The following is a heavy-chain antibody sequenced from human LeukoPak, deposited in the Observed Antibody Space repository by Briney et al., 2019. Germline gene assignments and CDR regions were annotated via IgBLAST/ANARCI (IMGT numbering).Heavy chain of an antibody. CDR1: GITFSSYA. CDR3: ARAPLAVAATTYFDY. CDR2: ISYDGSNK. J-gene: IGHJ4*02. Sequence: GGSLRLSCAASGITFSSYAMHWVRQAPGKGQEWVAVISYDGSNKYYADSVKGRFTISRDNSKNTLYLQMNSLRAEDTAVYYCARAPLAVAATTYFDYWGQGTLVTVSS. V-gene: IGHV3-30*04. D-gene: IGHD2-15*01.